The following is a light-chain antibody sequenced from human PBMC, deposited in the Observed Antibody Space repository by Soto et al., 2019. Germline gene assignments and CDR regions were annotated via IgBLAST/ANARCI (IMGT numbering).Light chain of an antibody. J-gene: IGKJ5*01. Sequence: EIVLAQSPATLSLAPGERATLSCRASQSVSSYLAWYQQKPGQAPRLLIYDASNRATGIPARFSGSGSGTDFTLTISSLEPEDFAVYYCHQRSNWPITLGQGTRLEIK. CDR2: DAS. CDR1: QSVSSY. CDR3: HQRSNWPIT. V-gene: IGKV3-11*01.